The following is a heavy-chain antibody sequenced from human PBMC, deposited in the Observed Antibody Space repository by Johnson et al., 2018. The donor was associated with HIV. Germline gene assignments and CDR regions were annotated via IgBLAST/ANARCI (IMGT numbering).Heavy chain of an antibody. Sequence: DVQVVESGGGVVQPGGSLRLSCAASGLTVSTNYMSWVRQAPGKGLEWVSGISWNSGSTGYADSVKGRLTISRATAKNSLYLQMNSLRGEDTALYYCARGIRYCSGGNCYSDAFDIWGQGTMVTVS. CDR2: ISWNSGST. J-gene: IGHJ3*02. CDR3: ARGIRYCSGGNCYSDAFDI. D-gene: IGHD2-15*01. V-gene: IGHV3-20*04. CDR1: GLTVSTNY.